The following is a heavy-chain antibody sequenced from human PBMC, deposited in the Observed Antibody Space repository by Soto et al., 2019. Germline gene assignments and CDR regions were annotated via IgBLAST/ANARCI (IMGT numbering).Heavy chain of an antibody. V-gene: IGHV3-23*01. Sequence: EVQLLESGGGLVQPGGSLRLSCAASGFTFSSYAMRWVRQAPGKGLEWVSAISGSGGSTYYADSVKGRFTISRHNSKNALYLPRNSLRAEDTAVYYCARRGSGISYAYRGQGTLVTVSS. CDR2: ISGSGGST. J-gene: IGHJ4*02. CDR1: GFTFSSYA. D-gene: IGHD1-26*01. CDR3: ARRGSGISYAY.